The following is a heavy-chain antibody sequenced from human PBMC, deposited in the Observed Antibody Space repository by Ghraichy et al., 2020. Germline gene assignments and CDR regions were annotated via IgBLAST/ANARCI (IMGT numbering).Heavy chain of an antibody. D-gene: IGHD3-10*01. Sequence: TLSLTCTVSGGSISSGGYYWSWIRQHPGKGLEWIGYIYYSGSTYYNPSLKSRVTISVDTSKNQFSLKLSSVTAADTAVYYCASGLEGYGSGSYYNSNWFDPWGQGTLVTVSS. V-gene: IGHV4-31*03. CDR3: ASGLEGYGSGSYYNSNWFDP. CDR1: GGSISSGGYY. J-gene: IGHJ5*02. CDR2: IYYSGST.